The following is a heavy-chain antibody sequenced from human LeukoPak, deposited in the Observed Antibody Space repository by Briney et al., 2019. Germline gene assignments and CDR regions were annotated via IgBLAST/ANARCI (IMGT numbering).Heavy chain of an antibody. CDR2: MNPNSGNT. J-gene: IGHJ6*03. CDR1: GYTFTSYD. V-gene: IGHV1-8*01. Sequence: GASVKVSCKAFGYTFTSYDINWVRQATGQGLEWMGWMNPNSGNTGYAQKFQGRVTMTRNTSISTAYMELSSLRSEDTAVYYCARGLGSGSYYIRYYYYYMDVWGKGTTGTVSS. D-gene: IGHD3-10*01. CDR3: ARGLGSGSYYIRYYYYYMDV.